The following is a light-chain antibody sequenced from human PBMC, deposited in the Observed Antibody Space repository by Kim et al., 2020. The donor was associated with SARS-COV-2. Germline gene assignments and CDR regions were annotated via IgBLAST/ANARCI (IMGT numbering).Light chain of an antibody. Sequence: ELTQPPSASGTPGQRITITCSGSRSNIGMNTVNWYQQLPGTAPKLLIYIESQRPSGVPDRFSGSKSGSSASLTISGLQSEDEADYYCAAWDDGLNGVIFGGGTQLTVL. J-gene: IGLJ2*01. CDR3: AAWDDGLNGVI. V-gene: IGLV1-44*01. CDR1: RSNIGMNT. CDR2: IES.